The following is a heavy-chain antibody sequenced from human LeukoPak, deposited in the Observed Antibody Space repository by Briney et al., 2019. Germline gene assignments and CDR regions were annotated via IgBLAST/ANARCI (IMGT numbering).Heavy chain of an antibody. V-gene: IGHV3-23*01. CDR1: GLTVSSYG. CDR3: AKAPGPEWLFDY. CDR2: IIGSAVNT. D-gene: IGHD3-3*01. Sequence: GGSLRLSCGASGLTVSSYGMSWVRQAPGKGLEWVSTIIGSAVNTYYADSVKGRFTISSDDSKNTVYLQMNSLRAEDTAVYYCAKAPGPEWLFDYWGQGTLVTVSS. J-gene: IGHJ4*02.